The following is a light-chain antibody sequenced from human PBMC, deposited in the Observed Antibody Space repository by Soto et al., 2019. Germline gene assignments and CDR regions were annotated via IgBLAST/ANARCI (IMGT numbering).Light chain of an antibody. Sequence: QPASVSGSPGQSITISCTGSGSDIGAYNYVSWYQQHPGRAPKLLIHGVTRRPSGVSSRFSASKSAYTASPTISGLQAEDEANYFCSSFTTSYFYVFGPGTKVTVL. CDR1: GSDIGAYNY. CDR2: GVT. V-gene: IGLV2-14*01. CDR3: SSFTTSYFYV. J-gene: IGLJ1*01.